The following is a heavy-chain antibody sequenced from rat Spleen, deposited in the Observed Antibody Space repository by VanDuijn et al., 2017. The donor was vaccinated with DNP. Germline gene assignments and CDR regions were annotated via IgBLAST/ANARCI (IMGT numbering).Heavy chain of an antibody. V-gene: IGHV5-7*01. J-gene: IGHJ3*01. Sequence: EVQLVESGGGLVQPGRSLKLSCAASGFTFSNYDMAWVRQAPKKGLEWVTTIIFDGSPTYYRDSVKGRFTISRDNANHTLYLQMDSLRSEDTATYYCATSPGPNWFAYWGQGTLVSVSS. CDR2: IIFDGSPT. CDR1: GFTFSNYD. D-gene: IGHD1-4*01. CDR3: ATSPGPNWFAY.